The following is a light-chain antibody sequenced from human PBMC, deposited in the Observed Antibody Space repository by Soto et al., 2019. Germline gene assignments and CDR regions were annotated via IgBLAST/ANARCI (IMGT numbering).Light chain of an antibody. Sequence: DIQMTQSPSTLSASVGDRVTITCRASQYISSWLAWYQQKPWKAPKLLIYKASSLESGVPSRFSGSGSGTEFTLTISSLQPYDFATYYCQQYNSQRTFGQGTKVEIK. V-gene: IGKV1-5*03. J-gene: IGKJ1*01. CDR1: QYISSW. CDR3: QQYNSQRT. CDR2: KAS.